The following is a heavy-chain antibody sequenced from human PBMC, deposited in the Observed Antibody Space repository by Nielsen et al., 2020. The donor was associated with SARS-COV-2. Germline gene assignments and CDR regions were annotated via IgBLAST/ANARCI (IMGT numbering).Heavy chain of an antibody. CDR2: ISAYNGNT. CDR1: GYTFTSYG. D-gene: IGHD3-16*01. J-gene: IGHJ4*02. Sequence: ASVKVSCKASGYTFTSYGISWVRQAPGQGLEWMGWISAYNGNTIYAQKFQGRVTMTEDTSTDTAYMELSSLRSEDTAVYYCARDVNMITFGGVMYYFDYWGQGTLVTVSS. V-gene: IGHV1-18*01. CDR3: ARDVNMITFGGVMYYFDY.